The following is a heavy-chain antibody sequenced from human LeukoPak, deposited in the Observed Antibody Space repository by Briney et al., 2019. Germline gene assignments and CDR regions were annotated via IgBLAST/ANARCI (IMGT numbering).Heavy chain of an antibody. V-gene: IGHV3-7*03. J-gene: IGHJ4*02. CDR1: GFTFSSYW. Sequence: GGSLRLSCAASGFTFSSYWMSWVRQAPGKGLEWVANIKQDGSEKYYMDSVKGRFTISRDNAKNSLYLQMNSLRVEDTAVYYCATLTYYYGSGSSQFDYWGQGTLVTVSS. D-gene: IGHD3-10*01. CDR3: ATLTYYYGSGSSQFDY. CDR2: IKQDGSEK.